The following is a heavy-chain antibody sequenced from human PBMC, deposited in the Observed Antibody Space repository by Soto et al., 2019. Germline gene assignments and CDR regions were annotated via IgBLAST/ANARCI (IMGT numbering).Heavy chain of an antibody. CDR3: ARWLQLRPLDY. V-gene: IGHV1-18*01. CDR2: ITVSNGNP. CDR1: GYTFTSFG. J-gene: IGHJ4*02. Sequence: QVQLAQSGGEVKKPGASVKVSCKASGYTFTSFGIGWVRQAPGQGLEYMGWITVSNGNPNYASKFQDRVTMTVDTSTSTAYMELRSLISDDTAMYYCARWLQLRPLDYWGQGTLVTVSS. D-gene: IGHD1-1*01.